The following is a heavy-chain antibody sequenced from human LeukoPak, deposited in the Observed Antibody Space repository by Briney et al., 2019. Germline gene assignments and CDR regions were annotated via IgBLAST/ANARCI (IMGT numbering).Heavy chain of an antibody. CDR2: ISWNSGSI. D-gene: IGHD1-26*01. V-gene: IGHV3-9*01. Sequence: GGSLRLSCAAPGFTFDDYAMHWVRQAPGKGLEWVSGISWNSGSIGYADSVKGRFTISRDNAKNSLYLQMNSLRAEDTALYYCAKDSGSYYIDYWGQGTLVTVSS. CDR3: AKDSGSYYIDY. CDR1: GFTFDDYA. J-gene: IGHJ4*02.